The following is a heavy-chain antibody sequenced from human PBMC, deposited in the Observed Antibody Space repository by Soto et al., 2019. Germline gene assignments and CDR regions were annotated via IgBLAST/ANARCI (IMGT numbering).Heavy chain of an antibody. D-gene: IGHD3-10*01. CDR3: ATSMVRGGDDY. Sequence: EVQLVESGGGLVQPGGSLRLSCAAAGFTFSRYWMSWVRQAPGKGLEWVTNIKQDGSEKYYVDSVKGRFTISRDSAKNSLFLQMDSLRAEDTAVYYCATSMVRGGDDYWGQGTLVTVSS. CDR2: IKQDGSEK. V-gene: IGHV3-7*01. CDR1: GFTFSRYW. J-gene: IGHJ4*02.